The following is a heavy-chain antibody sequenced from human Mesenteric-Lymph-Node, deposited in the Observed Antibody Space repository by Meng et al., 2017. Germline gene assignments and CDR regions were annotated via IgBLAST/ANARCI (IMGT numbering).Heavy chain of an antibody. CDR1: GGSISSGDYC. Sequence: QLQLQEQGPGLVTPSQSPPLTCTVSGGSISSGDYCWSWIRQPPGKGLEWIGCIYYSGSTYYNPSLKGRVTISVDTSKNQFSLNLSSVTAADTAVYYCARGQRSYSGSYPEWFDPWGQGTLVTVSS. CDR3: ARGQRSYSGSYPEWFDP. V-gene: IGHV4-30-4*01. CDR2: IYYSGST. D-gene: IGHD1-26*01. J-gene: IGHJ5*02.